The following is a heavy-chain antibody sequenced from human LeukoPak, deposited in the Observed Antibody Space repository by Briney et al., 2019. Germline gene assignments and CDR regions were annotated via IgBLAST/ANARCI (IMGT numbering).Heavy chain of an antibody. CDR2: IWPDGSDK. V-gene: IGHV3-7*01. CDR1: VFSIGTYY. Sequence: PGGSLRLLCASSVFSIGTYYMSWVREARGKGLEGVATIWPDGSDKKYVDSVRDRFTISRDNAKNSLYLQMNSLTAEDTAVYYSARLFGGGTTFDYWGQGALVTVSS. D-gene: IGHD3-10*01. J-gene: IGHJ4*02. CDR3: ARLFGGGTTFDY.